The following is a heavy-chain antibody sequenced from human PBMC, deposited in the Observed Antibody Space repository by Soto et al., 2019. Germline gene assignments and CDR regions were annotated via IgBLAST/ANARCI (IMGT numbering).Heavy chain of an antibody. D-gene: IGHD6-19*01. J-gene: IGHJ1*01. Sequence: GGSLRLSCAASGFTFSSYGMHWVRQAPGKGLEWVAVIWFDGSNKYYADSVKGRFTISRDNSKNTLYLQMNSLRAEDTAVYYCARDYGCDGGLSSGWCEYFQYWGQGTLVTVPQ. CDR2: IWFDGSNK. CDR3: ARDYGCDGGLSSGWCEYFQY. CDR1: GFTFSSYG. V-gene: IGHV3-33*01.